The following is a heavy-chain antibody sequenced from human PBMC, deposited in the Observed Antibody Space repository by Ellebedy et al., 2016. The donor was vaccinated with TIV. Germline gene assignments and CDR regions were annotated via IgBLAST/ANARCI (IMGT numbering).Heavy chain of an antibody. Sequence: GESLKISCAASGFTFSDYYMTWIRQAPGKGLEWVSYISNTGTTIYYADSVRGRFTISRDNAKNSLYLQMNSLRVGDTAVYYCATGYCSGGRNCYSGFWGQGTLVTVSS. J-gene: IGHJ4*02. D-gene: IGHD2-15*01. CDR1: GFTFSDYY. CDR2: ISNTGTTI. V-gene: IGHV3-11*01. CDR3: ATGYCSGGRNCYSGF.